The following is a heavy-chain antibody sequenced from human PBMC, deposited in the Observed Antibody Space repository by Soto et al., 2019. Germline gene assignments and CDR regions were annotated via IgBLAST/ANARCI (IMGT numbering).Heavy chain of an antibody. Sequence: ASVKVSCKASGYTFTSYYMHWVRQAPGQGLEWVGIINPSGGSTSYAQKFQGRVTMTRDTSTSTVYMELSSLRSEDTAVYYCARCSDYYDSSGYYWFDPWGQGTLVTVSS. D-gene: IGHD3-22*01. CDR3: ARCSDYYDSSGYYWFDP. J-gene: IGHJ5*02. CDR2: INPSGGST. CDR1: GYTFTSYY. V-gene: IGHV1-46*01.